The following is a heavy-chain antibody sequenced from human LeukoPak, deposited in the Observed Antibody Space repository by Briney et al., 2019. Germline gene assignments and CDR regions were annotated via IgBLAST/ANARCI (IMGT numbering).Heavy chain of an antibody. Sequence: PGGSLRLSCAASGFTFSSYGTHWVRQAPGKGLEWVAVISYDGSNKYHADSVKGRFTISRDNPKNTLYLQMNSLRAEDTAVYYCARDFGSRDGYLDAFDIWGQGTMVTVSS. CDR3: ARDFGSRDGYLDAFDI. D-gene: IGHD5-24*01. CDR1: GFTFSSYG. J-gene: IGHJ3*02. CDR2: ISYDGSNK. V-gene: IGHV3-30*03.